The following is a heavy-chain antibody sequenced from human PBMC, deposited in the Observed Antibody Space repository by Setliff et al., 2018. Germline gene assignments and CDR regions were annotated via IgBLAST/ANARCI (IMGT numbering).Heavy chain of an antibody. J-gene: IGHJ3*02. CDR1: GGSFSGYY. Sequence: PSETLSLTCAVYGGSFSGYYWSWIRQPPGKGLEWIGTIYFSGTTNYKPSLQSRTTISIDTSTNQLSLKLSSVTAADTAVYYCAREGTYCGSGCCNAFENWGQGTMVTV. V-gene: IGHV4-34*11. CDR3: AREGTYCGSGCCNAFEN. CDR2: IYFSGTT. D-gene: IGHD2-21*01.